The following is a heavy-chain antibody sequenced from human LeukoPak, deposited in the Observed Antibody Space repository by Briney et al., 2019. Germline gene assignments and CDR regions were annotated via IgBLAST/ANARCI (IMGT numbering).Heavy chain of an antibody. CDR1: GYTFTSYG. Sequence: ASVKVSCKASGYTFTSYGISWVRQAPGQGLEWMGWISAYNGNTNYAQKLQGRVTMTTDTSTSTAYMELRSLRSDDTAVYYCARAWYDFWTKEGAHYCDYWGQGTLVTVSS. V-gene: IGHV1-18*01. J-gene: IGHJ4*02. CDR3: ARAWYDFWTKEGAHYCDY. D-gene: IGHD3-3*01. CDR2: ISAYNGNT.